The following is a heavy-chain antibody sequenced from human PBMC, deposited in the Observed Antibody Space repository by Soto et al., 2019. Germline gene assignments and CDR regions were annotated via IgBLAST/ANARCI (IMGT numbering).Heavy chain of an antibody. CDR1: GFSFNTYG. CDR3: AKDIVKYTYGACDY. Sequence: QVQLVESGGAVVQPGKSLRLSCAASGFSFNTYGMYWVRQAPGKGLEWVAAISYDGSNQYHADSVKGRFTISRDNSKSTLYLQINSLRVEDTAVYYCAKDIVKYTYGACDYWGQGALVTVSS. D-gene: IGHD5-18*01. J-gene: IGHJ4*02. CDR2: ISYDGSNQ. V-gene: IGHV3-30*18.